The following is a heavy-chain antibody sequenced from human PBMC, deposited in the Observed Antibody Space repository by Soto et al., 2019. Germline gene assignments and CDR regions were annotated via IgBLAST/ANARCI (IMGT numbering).Heavy chain of an antibody. D-gene: IGHD3-22*01. Sequence: QVQLQESGPGLVKPSGTLSLTCAVSGGSISSSNWWSWVRQPPGKGLEWIGEIYHSGSTNYNPSLKSRVTISVDKSKNQISLKLNSVIAADTPVYYCASRKAYYDSSGYYYEVDYWGQGTLVTVSS. J-gene: IGHJ4*02. CDR1: GGSISSSNW. CDR3: ASRKAYYDSSGYYYEVDY. CDR2: IYHSGST. V-gene: IGHV4-4*02.